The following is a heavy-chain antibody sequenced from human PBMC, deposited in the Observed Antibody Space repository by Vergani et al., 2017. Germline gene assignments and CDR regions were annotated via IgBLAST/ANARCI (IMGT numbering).Heavy chain of an antibody. V-gene: IGHV5-51*01. J-gene: IGHJ4*02. CDR2: IYPADSDT. CDR3: ARHTTYTDS. Sequence: EVELVQSGPEMRKPGESLKISCKGSEYSFGNYWIGWVRQMPGKGLEWMGIIYPADSDTRYSPSFQGQVTISDDKSISTAFLQWDSLKASDTALYYCARHTTYTDSWGQGTLVTVSS. CDR1: EYSFGNYW. D-gene: IGHD1-1*01.